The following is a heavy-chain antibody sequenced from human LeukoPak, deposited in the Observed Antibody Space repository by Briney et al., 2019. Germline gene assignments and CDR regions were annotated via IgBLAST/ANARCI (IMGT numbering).Heavy chain of an antibody. V-gene: IGHV3-48*03. J-gene: IGHJ5*02. CDR1: GFTFSSYE. D-gene: IGHD2-2*01. CDR2: ISSSGSTI. Sequence: VGSLRLSCAASGFTFSSYEMNWVRQAPGQGLEWVSYISSSGSTIYYADSVKGRFTISRDNAKNSLYLQMNSLRAEDTAVYYCHLIVVVAAAIESDPWGQGTLVTVSS. CDR3: HLIVVVAAAIESDP.